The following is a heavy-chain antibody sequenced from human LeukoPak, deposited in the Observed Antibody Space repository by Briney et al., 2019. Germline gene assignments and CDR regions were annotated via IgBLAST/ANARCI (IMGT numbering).Heavy chain of an antibody. CDR1: GGSISSSRYS. Sequence: SETLSLTCTVSGGSISSSRYSWGWIRQPPGKGLEWIGTIYDSGSTYYNPSLKSRVTISVDTSKNQFSLRLSSVTAADTAVYYCARGGFFAITAPDYWGQGTLVTVSS. CDR3: ARGGFFAITAPDY. J-gene: IGHJ4*02. V-gene: IGHV4-39*01. CDR2: IYDSGST. D-gene: IGHD5-12*01.